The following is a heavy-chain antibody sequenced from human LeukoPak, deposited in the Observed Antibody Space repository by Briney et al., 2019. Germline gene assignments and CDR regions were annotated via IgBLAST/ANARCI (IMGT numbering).Heavy chain of an antibody. J-gene: IGHJ6*02. D-gene: IGHD2-2*01. CDR1: GGTFSSYA. Sequence: SVKVSCKASGGTFSSYAISWVRQAPGQGLEWMGGIIPIFGTANYAQKFQGRVTITADESTSTAYMELSSLRSGDTAVYYCAQGVPAAIYLRYYYYGMDVWGQGTTVTVSS. V-gene: IGHV1-69*13. CDR3: AQGVPAAIYLRYYYYGMDV. CDR2: IIPIFGTA.